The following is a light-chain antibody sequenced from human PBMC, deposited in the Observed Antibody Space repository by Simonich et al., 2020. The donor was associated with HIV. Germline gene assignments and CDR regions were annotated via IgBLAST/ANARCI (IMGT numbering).Light chain of an antibody. CDR2: GAS. CDR3: QQYSNWPPT. CDR1: QIISNN. Sequence: EIVMTKFPATLSVSPGKRATLSCRASQIISNNLAWYQQKPGQAPRLLTNGASTRATGIPARFSGSGSGTEFTLTISSMQSEDFAVYYCQQYSNWPPTFGQGTKVEIK. J-gene: IGKJ1*01. V-gene: IGKV3-15*01.